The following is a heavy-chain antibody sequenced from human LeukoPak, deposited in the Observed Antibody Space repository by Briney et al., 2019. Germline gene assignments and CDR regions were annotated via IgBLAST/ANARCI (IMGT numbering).Heavy chain of an antibody. Sequence: ASVKVSCKASGYTFTSYDISWVRQATGQGLEWMGWMNPNSGNTGYAQKFQGRVSMTRNTSIRTAYMELSSLRFEDTAVYYCATKGPSYGNAFDIWGQGTMVTVSS. V-gene: IGHV1-8*01. CDR3: ATKGPSYGNAFDI. CDR2: MNPNSGNT. J-gene: IGHJ3*02. D-gene: IGHD3-10*01. CDR1: GYTFTSYD.